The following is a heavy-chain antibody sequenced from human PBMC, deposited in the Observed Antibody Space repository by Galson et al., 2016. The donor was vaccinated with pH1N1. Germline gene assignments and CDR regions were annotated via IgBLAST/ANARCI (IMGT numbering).Heavy chain of an antibody. D-gene: IGHD4-17*01. J-gene: IGHJ5*02. CDR1: GFSLSTSGVG. CDR2: IYWNDDK. CDR3: AHSLYGDYVGWFDP. Sequence: PALVKPTQTLTLTCTFSGFSLSTSGVGVGWIRQPPGKALEWLALIYWNDDKRSSPSLKSRLTITKDTFKNQVVLTMTNMDPVDTATYYCAHSLYGDYVGWFDPWGQGTLVTVSS. V-gene: IGHV2-5*01.